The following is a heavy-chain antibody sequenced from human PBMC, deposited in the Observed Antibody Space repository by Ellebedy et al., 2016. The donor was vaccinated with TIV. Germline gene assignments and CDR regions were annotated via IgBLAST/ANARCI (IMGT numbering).Heavy chain of an antibody. CDR2: VYPEDSDT. CDR3: ARHSTPYSGYDTDFDF. CDR1: GYSFSHYW. D-gene: IGHD5-12*01. J-gene: IGHJ4*02. Sequence: GESLKISCKGSGYSFSHYWIGWVRQMPGKGLEWIGIVYPEDSDTRYSPSFQAQVTISVANYISTAYLQWSSLKASDTATYYCARHSTPYSGYDTDFDFWGQGTLVTVSS. V-gene: IGHV5-51*01.